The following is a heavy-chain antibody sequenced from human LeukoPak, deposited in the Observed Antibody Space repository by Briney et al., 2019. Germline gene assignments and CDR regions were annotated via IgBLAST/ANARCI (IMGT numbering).Heavy chain of an antibody. CDR3: ARDFAPDCGSGSYMYFQH. J-gene: IGHJ1*01. CDR2: IISSSSTI. Sequence: PGGSLRLSCAASGFSFSSYSMNWVRQAPGKGLEWVLYIISSSSTICYAESAKGRITICRDNAKNSLYLQMNSLRDEDTAVYYCARDFAPDCGSGSYMYFQHWGQGTLVTVSS. D-gene: IGHD3-10*01. CDR1: GFSFSSYS. V-gene: IGHV3-48*02.